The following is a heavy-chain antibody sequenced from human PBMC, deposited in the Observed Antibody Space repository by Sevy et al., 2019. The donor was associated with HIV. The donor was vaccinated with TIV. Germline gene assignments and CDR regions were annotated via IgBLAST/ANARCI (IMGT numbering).Heavy chain of an antibody. CDR1: GFTFSNYG. D-gene: IGHD2-21*02. CDR3: ARDLGAYCGGDCYFGRFDP. V-gene: IGHV3-33*01. J-gene: IGHJ5*02. Sequence: GGSLRLSCAASGFTFSNYGMHWVRQVPGKGLEWVAIIWSDGSKKLHSDSVKGRFTIPRDNSKNTLYLQMNSLKPEDTAVYYCARDLGAYCGGDCYFGRFDPWGQGTLVTVSS. CDR2: IWSDGSKK.